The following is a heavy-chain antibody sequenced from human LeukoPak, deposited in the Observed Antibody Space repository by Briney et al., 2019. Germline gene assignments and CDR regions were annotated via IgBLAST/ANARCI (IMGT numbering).Heavy chain of an antibody. D-gene: IGHD2-21*02. CDR2: ISSSSSYI. CDR1: GFIFSSYS. V-gene: IGHV3-21*01. J-gene: IGHJ4*02. CDR3: TTDWGVVVTAPDYDLRGGDY. Sequence: PGGSLRLSCAASGFIFSSYSMNWVRQAPGKGLEWVSSISSSSSYIYYADSVKGRFTISRDNAKNSLYLQMNTLRAEDTAVYYCTTDWGVVVTAPDYDLRGGDYWGQGTLVTVSS.